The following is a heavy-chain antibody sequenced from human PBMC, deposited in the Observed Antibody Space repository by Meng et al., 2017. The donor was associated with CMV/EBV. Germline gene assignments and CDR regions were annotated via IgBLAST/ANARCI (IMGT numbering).Heavy chain of an antibody. CDR1: GFTFSSYS. V-gene: IGHV3-21*01. CDR3: ARDQFPYCSSTSCSSSPWFDP. J-gene: IGHJ5*02. CDR2: ISSSSSYI. Sequence: GESLKISCEASGFTFSSYSMNWVRQAPGKGLEWVSSISSSSSYIYYADSVKGRFTISRDNAKNSLYLQMNSLRAEDTAVYYCARDQFPYCSSTSCSSSPWFDPWGRGTLVTVSS. D-gene: IGHD2-2*01.